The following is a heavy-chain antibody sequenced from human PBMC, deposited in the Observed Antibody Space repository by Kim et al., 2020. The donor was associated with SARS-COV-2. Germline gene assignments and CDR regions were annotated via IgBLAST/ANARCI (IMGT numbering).Heavy chain of an antibody. V-gene: IGHV1-3*01. D-gene: IGHD3-10*01. CDR3: ARGAYYYGSGSYPDSDY. J-gene: IGHJ4*02. CDR2: INAGNGNT. Sequence: ASVKVSCKASGYTFTSYAMHWVRQAPGQRLEWMGWINAGNGNTKYSQKFQGRVTITRDTSASTAYMELSSLRSEDTAVYYCARGAYYYGSGSYPDSDYWGQGTLVTVSS. CDR1: GYTFTSYA.